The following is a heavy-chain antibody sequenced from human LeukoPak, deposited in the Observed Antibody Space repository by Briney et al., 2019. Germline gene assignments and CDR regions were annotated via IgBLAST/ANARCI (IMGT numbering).Heavy chain of an antibody. CDR1: GGSISSSDYY. J-gene: IGHJ3*01. CDR2: IYYSVTT. CDR3: ARRGSIFEDSEWRTAFDL. D-gene: IGHD3-9*01. Sequence: PSETLSLTCTVSGGSISSSDYYWGWIRQPPGKGLGWIGRIYYSVTTYYNPSLKSRVTISVDTSKNQFSLKLNSVTAADTAVYYCARRGSIFEDSEWRTAFDLWGQGTMVIVSS. V-gene: IGHV4-39*07.